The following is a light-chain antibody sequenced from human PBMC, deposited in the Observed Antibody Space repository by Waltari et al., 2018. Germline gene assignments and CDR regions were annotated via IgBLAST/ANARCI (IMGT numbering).Light chain of an antibody. CDR3: SSYTTSSAPGV. V-gene: IGLV2-14*01. CDR2: EVS. Sequence: QSALTQPASVSGSPGQSITISCSGTDSDVGAYDFVSWYQPHPGKAPHLIIYEVSNRPSGISNRFSASKSGNTASLTSSGLQAEDEADYYCSSYTTSSAPGVFGTGTRVTVL. J-gene: IGLJ1*01. CDR1: DSDVGAYDF.